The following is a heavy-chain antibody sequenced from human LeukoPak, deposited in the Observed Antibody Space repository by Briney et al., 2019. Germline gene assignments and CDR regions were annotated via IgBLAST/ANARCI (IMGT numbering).Heavy chain of an antibody. CDR1: GFTFSSYA. CDR3: VKDAGIAARPWYFDS. J-gene: IGHJ4*02. D-gene: IGHD6-6*01. Sequence: GGSLRLSCAASGFTFSSYAMSWVRQAPGKGLEWVSGINYQSATFDADSVKGRFTISRDNAKSLLFLLMDSLRPEDSALYYCVKDAGIAARPWYFDSWGQGTQVIASS. V-gene: IGHV3-23*05. CDR2: INYQSAT.